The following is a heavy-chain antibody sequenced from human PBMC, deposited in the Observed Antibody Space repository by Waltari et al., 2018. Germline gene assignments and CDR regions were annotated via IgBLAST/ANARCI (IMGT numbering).Heavy chain of an antibody. Sequence: EVQLVQSGAEVKKPGDSLKISCKASGYTFTSHWIAWARQMPGKGLEWMGVIYPEASDTRYSPSFQGQVTSSADKSTTTAYLQWRSLKASDTAMYYCSRRGDFRSGYTSDYWGQGTLVTVSS. D-gene: IGHD3-3*01. CDR3: SRRGDFRSGYTSDY. V-gene: IGHV5-51*01. J-gene: IGHJ4*02. CDR2: IYPEASDT. CDR1: GYTFTSHW.